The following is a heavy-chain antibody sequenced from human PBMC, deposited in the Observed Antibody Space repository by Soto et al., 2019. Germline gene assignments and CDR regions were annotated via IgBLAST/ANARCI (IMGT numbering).Heavy chain of an antibody. Sequence: GGSLRLSCAASGFTFSSYAMRWVRQAPGKGLEWVSDISASGGSTNYADSVKGRFTISRDNSKNTLYLQMNSLRAEDTALYYCAKDLAPYSSGWLGLDYWGQGTLVTVSS. J-gene: IGHJ4*02. CDR3: AKDLAPYSSGWLGLDY. D-gene: IGHD6-19*01. CDR2: ISASGGST. V-gene: IGHV3-23*01. CDR1: GFTFSSYA.